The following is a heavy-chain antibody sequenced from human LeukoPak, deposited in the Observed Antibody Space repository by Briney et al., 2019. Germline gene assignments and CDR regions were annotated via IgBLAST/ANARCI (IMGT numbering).Heavy chain of an antibody. J-gene: IGHJ6*03. CDR1: GYTFTSYD. V-gene: IGHV1-8*01. CDR3: ARGREGYYYYYMDV. CDR2: MNPNSGNT. Sequence: VSVKVSCKASGYTFTSYDINWVRQATGQGLEWMGWMNPNSGNTGYAQKFQGRVTMTRNTSISTAYMELSSLRSEDTAVYYCARGREGYYYYYMDVWGKGTTVTVSS.